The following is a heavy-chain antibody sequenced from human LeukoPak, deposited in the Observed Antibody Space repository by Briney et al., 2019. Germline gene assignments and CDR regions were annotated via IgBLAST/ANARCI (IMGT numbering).Heavy chain of an antibody. CDR3: AKGFAVGATTDYYYYYMDV. D-gene: IGHD1-26*01. V-gene: IGHV3-23*01. Sequence: GGSLRLSCAASGFTFSSYAMSWVRQAPGKGLEWVSAISGSGGSTYYADSVKGRFTISRDNSKNSLYLQMNSLRAEDTALYYCAKGFAVGATTDYYYYYMDVWGKGTTVTVSS. CDR2: ISGSGGST. CDR1: GFTFSSYA. J-gene: IGHJ6*03.